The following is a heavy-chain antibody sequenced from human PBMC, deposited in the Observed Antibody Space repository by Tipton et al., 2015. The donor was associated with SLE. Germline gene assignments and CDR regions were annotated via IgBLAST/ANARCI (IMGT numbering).Heavy chain of an antibody. Sequence: TLSLTCTVSGGSISSHYWSWIRQPPGKGLEWIGYFYYSGSTNYNPSLKSRVTISVDTSKNQFSLKLSSVTAADTAVYYCARVKPQDGIAAAAGWGGFDYWGQGTLVTVSS. D-gene: IGHD6-25*01. CDR3: ARVKPQDGIAAAAGWGGFDY. V-gene: IGHV4-59*11. J-gene: IGHJ4*02. CDR1: GGSISSHY. CDR2: FYYSGST.